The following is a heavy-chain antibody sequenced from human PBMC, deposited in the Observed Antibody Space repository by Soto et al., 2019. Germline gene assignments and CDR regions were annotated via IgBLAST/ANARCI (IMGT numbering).Heavy chain of an antibody. CDR2: IYYSGST. CDR3: ARVSSWDIVVVPAAIAFDI. D-gene: IGHD2-2*02. V-gene: IGHV4-30-4*01. J-gene: IGHJ3*02. Sequence: QVQLQESGPGLVKPSQTLSLTCTVSGGSISSGDYYWSWIRQPPGKGLEWIGYIYYSGSTYYNPSLKSRVTISVDTSKNQFSLKPSSATAADTAVYYCARVSSWDIVVVPAAIAFDIWGQGTMVTVSS. CDR1: GGSISSGDYY.